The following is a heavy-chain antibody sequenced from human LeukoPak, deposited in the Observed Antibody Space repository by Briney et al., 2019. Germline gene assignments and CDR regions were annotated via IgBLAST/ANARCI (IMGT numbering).Heavy chain of an antibody. D-gene: IGHD3-22*01. J-gene: IGHJ4*02. V-gene: IGHV4-38-2*02. CDR1: GYSISSGYY. CDR3: AQFDSGGYYSTY. CDR2: RYHRGST. Sequence: SETLSLTCTISGYSISSGYYWGWIRQPPGKGLERIGSRYHRGSTYYNPSLKSRVTISVDTSKNQFSLNLTSVTAADTAVYYCAQFDSGGYYSTYWGQGTLVTVSS.